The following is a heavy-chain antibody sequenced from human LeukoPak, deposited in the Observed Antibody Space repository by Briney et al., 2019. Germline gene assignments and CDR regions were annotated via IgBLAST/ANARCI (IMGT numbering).Heavy chain of an antibody. CDR2: INPSGGST. CDR3: ARGDIVVVPAAIQSDY. Sequence: ASVKVSCKASGYTFTSYYMHWVRQAPGQGLEWMGIINPSGGSTSYAQKFQGRVTMTRDTSTSTVYMEPSSLRSEDTAVYYCARGDIVVVPAAIQSDYWGQGTLVTVSS. CDR1: GYTFTSYY. D-gene: IGHD2-2*02. J-gene: IGHJ4*02. V-gene: IGHV1-46*03.